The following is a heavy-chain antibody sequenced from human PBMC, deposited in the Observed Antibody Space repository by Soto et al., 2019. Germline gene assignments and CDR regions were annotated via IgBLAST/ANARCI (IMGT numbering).Heavy chain of an antibody. CDR1: GFAFSTYA. J-gene: IGHJ4*02. CDR2: ISGSGGSS. CDR3: ARTIVVVVPDNFDH. Sequence: EVQLLESGGALEHPGGSLRLSCAAAGFAFSTYAMTWVRQAPGKGLEWVSVISGSGGSSYYAASVKGRFTISRDNSKNTLFLQMNSLRGEDTAVYYCARTIVVVVPDNFDHWGQGTLVTVSS. D-gene: IGHD3-22*01. V-gene: IGHV3-23*01.